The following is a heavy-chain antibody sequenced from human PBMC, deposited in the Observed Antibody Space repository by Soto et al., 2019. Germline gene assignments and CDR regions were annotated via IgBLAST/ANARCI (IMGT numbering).Heavy chain of an antibody. V-gene: IGHV4-59*01. CDR3: AGNWCSVACRSHFDY. J-gene: IGHJ4*02. CDR2: VDYSGNS. Sequence: LSLTCTVSGGSINTYYWSWIRQPPGKGLEWIGYVDYSGNSDSSPSLKSRVTISIDTSKKQVSLKLNSVTAADTAVYYCAGNWCSVACRSHFDYRGQGNPVIV. CDR1: GGSINTYY. D-gene: IGHD6-19*01.